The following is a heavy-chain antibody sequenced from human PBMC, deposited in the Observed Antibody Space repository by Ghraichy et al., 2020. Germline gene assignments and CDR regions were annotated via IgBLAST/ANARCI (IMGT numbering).Heavy chain of an antibody. CDR1: GFTFSSYW. CDR2: INSDGSSI. D-gene: IGHD4-17*01. Sequence: GGSLRLSCAASGFTFSSYWMHWVCQAPGKGLVWVSRINSDGSSISYADSVKGRFTISRDNAKNTLYLQMNSLRAEDTAVYYCARRWYGDYGEGFDYWGQGTLVPVSS. CDR3: ARRWYGDYGEGFDY. V-gene: IGHV3-74*01. J-gene: IGHJ4*02.